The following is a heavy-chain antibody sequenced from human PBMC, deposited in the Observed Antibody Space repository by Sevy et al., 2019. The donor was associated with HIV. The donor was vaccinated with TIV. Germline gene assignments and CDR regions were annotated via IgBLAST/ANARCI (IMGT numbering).Heavy chain of an antibody. V-gene: IGHV3-33*01. CDR1: GFTFSTYG. Sequence: GGSLRLSCAASGFTFSTYGMHWVRQAPGKGLEWVAVMWFDGSNTYYADSVKGRFTISRDIAKNTLHLQVNGLKAEDTAVYYCARDLEFYDYGDYGPAFMPDYWGQGTLVTVSS. D-gene: IGHD4-17*01. CDR3: ARDLEFYDYGDYGPAFMPDY. CDR2: MWFDGSNT. J-gene: IGHJ4*02.